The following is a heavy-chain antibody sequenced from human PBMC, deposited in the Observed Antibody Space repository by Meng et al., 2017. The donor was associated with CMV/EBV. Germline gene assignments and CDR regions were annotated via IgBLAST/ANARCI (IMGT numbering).Heavy chain of an antibody. Sequence: GESLKISCQGSGYRFTNYWIGWVRQMPGKGLELMGIIYPGGSRTTYSPSFQGQVTIAADKSINTAYLQWNSLKASDTAVYYCARRLAAAEGTSFSYYGMDVWGQGTTVTVSS. CDR2: IYPGGSRT. D-gene: IGHD6-13*01. CDR1: GYRFTNYW. V-gene: IGHV5-51*01. CDR3: ARRLAAAEGTSFSYYGMDV. J-gene: IGHJ6*02.